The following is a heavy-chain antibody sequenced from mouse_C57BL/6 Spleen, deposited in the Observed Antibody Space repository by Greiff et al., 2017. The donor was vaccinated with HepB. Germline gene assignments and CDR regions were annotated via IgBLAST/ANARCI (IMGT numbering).Heavy chain of an antibody. V-gene: IGHV14-4*01. CDR2: IDPENGDT. J-gene: IGHJ2*01. Sequence: DVQLVESGAELVRPGASVKLSCTASGFNIKDDYMHWVKQRPEQGLEWIGWIDPENGDTEYASKFQGKATITADTSSNTAYLQLSSLTSEDTAVYYCTTLYYGSSFDYWGQGTTLTVSS. CDR1: GFNIKDDY. CDR3: TTLYYGSSFDY. D-gene: IGHD1-1*01.